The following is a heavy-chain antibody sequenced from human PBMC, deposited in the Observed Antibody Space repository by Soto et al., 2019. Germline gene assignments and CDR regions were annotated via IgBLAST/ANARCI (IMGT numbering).Heavy chain of an antibody. J-gene: IGHJ4*02. CDR2: IWYDGSNK. D-gene: IGHD5-12*01. Sequence: QVQLVESGGGVVQPGRSLRLSCAASGFTFSSYGMHWVRQAPGKGLEWVAVIWYDGSNKYYADSVKGRFTISRDNSKNTLYLQMNSLRAEDTAVYYCARDVGGRIVATTPFDYWGQGTLVTVSS. CDR3: ARDVGGRIVATTPFDY. V-gene: IGHV3-33*01. CDR1: GFTFSSYG.